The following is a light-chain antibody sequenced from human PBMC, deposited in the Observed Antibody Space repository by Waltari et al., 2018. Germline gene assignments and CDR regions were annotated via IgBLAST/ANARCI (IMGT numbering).Light chain of an antibody. CDR3: CSYGGNSSLV. CDR2: EVI. Sequence: QSALTQPASVSGSPGQSITISCTGTSSDVGSYNLLPWYQQHPGKGPKLMIYEVIKRPSGVFDRFSGSKSGNTASLTISGLQAEDEADYYCCSYGGNSSLVFGGGTKLTVL. J-gene: IGLJ3*02. CDR1: SSDVGSYNL. V-gene: IGLV2-23*02.